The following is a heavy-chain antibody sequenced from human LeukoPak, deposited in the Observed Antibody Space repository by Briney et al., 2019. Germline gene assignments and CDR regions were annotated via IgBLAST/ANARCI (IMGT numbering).Heavy chain of an antibody. D-gene: IGHD5-12*01. Sequence: SETLSLTCTVSGGSISSHYWSWIRQPAGKGLEWIGRIYTSGSTNYNPSLKSRVTMSVDTSKNQFSLKLSSVTAADTAVYYCARDAPDIVATIGYFDYWGQGTLVTVYS. V-gene: IGHV4-4*07. CDR3: ARDAPDIVATIGYFDY. J-gene: IGHJ4*02. CDR1: GGSISSHY. CDR2: IYTSGST.